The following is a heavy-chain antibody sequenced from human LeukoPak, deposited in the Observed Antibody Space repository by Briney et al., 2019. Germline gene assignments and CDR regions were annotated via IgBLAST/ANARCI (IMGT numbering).Heavy chain of an antibody. CDR3: ARDWRSAFDI. Sequence: GGSLRLSCAASGFTFDDYGMSWVRQAPGKGLEWVSGINWNGGSTGYADSVKGRFTISRDNSKDTLYLQMNSLRAEDTAVYYCARDWRSAFDIWGQGTMVTVSS. CDR2: INWNGGST. V-gene: IGHV3-20*04. J-gene: IGHJ3*02. CDR1: GFTFDDYG.